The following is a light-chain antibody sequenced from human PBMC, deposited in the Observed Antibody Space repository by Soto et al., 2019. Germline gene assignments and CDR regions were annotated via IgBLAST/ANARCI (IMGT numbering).Light chain of an antibody. V-gene: IGLV2-8*01. Sequence: QSALTQPPSASGSPGQSVTISCTGTKNDIGVYDFVSWYQQHPGKAPKLMISEVTNRPSGVSDRFSGSKSGNTASLTISGLQAEDEADYYCSSFTSRFTFVFGTGTKVTVL. CDR2: EVT. J-gene: IGLJ1*01. CDR3: SSFTSRFTFV. CDR1: KNDIGVYDF.